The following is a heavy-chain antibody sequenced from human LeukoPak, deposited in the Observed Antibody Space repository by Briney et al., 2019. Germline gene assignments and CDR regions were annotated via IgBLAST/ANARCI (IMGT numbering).Heavy chain of an antibody. CDR3: AKHYGSGQPSDLPPPVFDY. J-gene: IGHJ4*02. Sequence: GGSLRLSCAASGFTFSSYAMSSVRQAPGKGLEWVSAISGSGGSTYYADSVKGRFTISRDNSKNTLYLQMNSLRAEDTAVYYCAKHYGSGQPSDLPPPVFDYWGQGTLVTVSS. CDR1: GFTFSSYA. V-gene: IGHV3-23*01. D-gene: IGHD3-10*01. CDR2: ISGSGGST.